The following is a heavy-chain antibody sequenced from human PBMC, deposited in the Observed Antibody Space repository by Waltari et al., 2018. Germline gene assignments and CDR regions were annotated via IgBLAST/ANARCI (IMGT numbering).Heavy chain of an antibody. Sequence: QITLKESGPTLVKPTQTLTLTCPFSGFSLSTSGVGVGWIRQPPGKALEWLALIYWNDDKRYSPSLKSRLTITKDTSKNQVVLTMTNMDPVDTATYYCAREYSSSWYEGVEYFQHWGQGTLVTVSS. J-gene: IGHJ1*01. CDR3: AREYSSSWYEGVEYFQH. D-gene: IGHD6-13*01. V-gene: IGHV2-5*01. CDR2: IYWNDDK. CDR1: GFSLSTSGVG.